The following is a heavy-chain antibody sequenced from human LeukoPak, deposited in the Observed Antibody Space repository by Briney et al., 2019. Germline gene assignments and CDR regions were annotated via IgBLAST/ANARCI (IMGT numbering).Heavy chain of an antibody. D-gene: IGHD3-22*01. J-gene: IGHJ4*02. Sequence: SETLSLTCTVSGVSISSSSYYWGWIRQPPGKGLEWIASISYSGSTYYNPSLKSRVTISVDTSKNQFSLKLSSVTAADTAVYYCARWMSYYDSSGYPFDYWGQGTLVTVSS. CDR1: GVSISSSSYY. V-gene: IGHV4-39*07. CDR2: ISYSGST. CDR3: ARWMSYYDSSGYPFDY.